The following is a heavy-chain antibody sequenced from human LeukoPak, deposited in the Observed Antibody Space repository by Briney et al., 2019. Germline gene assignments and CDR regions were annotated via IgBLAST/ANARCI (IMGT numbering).Heavy chain of an antibody. CDR1: GFTFSSYS. CDR2: IYSDGST. CDR3: ARDGRWNYFDY. Sequence: GGSLRLSCAASGFTFSSYSMNWVRQAPGKGLEWVSVIYSDGSTYYADSVKGRFTISRDNSKNTLYLQINSLRVEDTAVYYCARDGRWNYFDYWGQGTLVTVSS. V-gene: IGHV3-53*01. J-gene: IGHJ4*02. D-gene: IGHD1-26*01.